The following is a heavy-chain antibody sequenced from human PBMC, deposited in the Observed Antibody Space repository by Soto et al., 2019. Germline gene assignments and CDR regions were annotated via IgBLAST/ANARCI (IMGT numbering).Heavy chain of an antibody. D-gene: IGHD2-2*03. J-gene: IGHJ5*02. Sequence: QVQLVQSGAEVKKAGASVKVSCKASGYTFTSYGISWVRQAPGQGLEWMGWISAYNGNTNYAQKLRGRVTMTTDTSTSTAYMELRSLRSDDTAVYYCARDIVGIVVVPAAIPNWFDPWGQGTLVTVSS. CDR1: GYTFTSYG. CDR2: ISAYNGNT. CDR3: ARDIVGIVVVPAAIPNWFDP. V-gene: IGHV1-18*01.